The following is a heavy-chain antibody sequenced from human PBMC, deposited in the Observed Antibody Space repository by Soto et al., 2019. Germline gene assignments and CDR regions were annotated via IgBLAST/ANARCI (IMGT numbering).Heavy chain of an antibody. D-gene: IGHD6-19*01. CDR2: IGTTGHP. CDR1: GFTCDNYD. CDR3: ARGSSGWYADVDY. J-gene: IGHJ4*01. V-gene: IGHV3-13*05. Sequence: EVQLVESGGGLMRPGGSLRLSCTASGFTCDNYDMHWVRQRAGKGLEWVAAIGTTGHPYYPGSGKGRFTISRENVKHSLFLQVNDLKAGDTAVYYCARGSSGWYADVDYGGHGTLVTVSA.